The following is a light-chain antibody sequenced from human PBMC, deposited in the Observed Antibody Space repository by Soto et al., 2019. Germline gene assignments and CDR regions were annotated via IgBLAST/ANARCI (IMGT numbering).Light chain of an antibody. Sequence: DIQMTQSPSTLSASVGDRVIITCRASQSISSWLASYQQRPGKAPKLLIYKATTLAGGLPSRFTASGSGTEFTLTFSSLQPNGFASYYWQQYDSYPLTFGGGTKVEIK. CDR3: QQYDSYPLT. V-gene: IGKV1-5*03. J-gene: IGKJ4*01. CDR1: QSISSW. CDR2: KAT.